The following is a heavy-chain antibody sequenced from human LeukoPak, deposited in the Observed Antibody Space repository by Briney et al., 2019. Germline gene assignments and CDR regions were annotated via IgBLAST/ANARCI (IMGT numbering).Heavy chain of an antibody. Sequence: PSETLSLTCTVSGGSISSYYWSWIRHPPGKGLEWIGYIYYSGSTDYNPSLKSRVTISVDTSKKQFSLKLSSVTAADTAVYYCARGYSSSSGRPDYWGQGTLVTVSS. V-gene: IGHV4-59*08. CDR1: GGSISSYY. CDR3: ARGYSSSSGRPDY. J-gene: IGHJ4*02. D-gene: IGHD6-6*01. CDR2: IYYSGST.